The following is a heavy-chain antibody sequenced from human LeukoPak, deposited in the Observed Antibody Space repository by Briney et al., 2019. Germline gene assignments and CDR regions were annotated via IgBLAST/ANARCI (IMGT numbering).Heavy chain of an antibody. CDR1: GFTFSSYG. D-gene: IGHD6-6*01. J-gene: IGHJ4*02. Sequence: GGSLRLSCAASGFTFSSYGMHWVRQAPGKGLEWVAIISYDGSNKYYADSVKGRFTISRDNSKNTLYLQMNSLRAEDTAVYYCARDQEAARLDYWGQGTLVTVSS. CDR3: ARDQEAARLDY. V-gene: IGHV3-30*03. CDR2: ISYDGSNK.